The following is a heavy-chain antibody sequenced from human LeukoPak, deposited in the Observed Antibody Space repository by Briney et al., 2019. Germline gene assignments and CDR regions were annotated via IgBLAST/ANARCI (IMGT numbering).Heavy chain of an antibody. CDR3: ARHLYYDYVWGSYRYSYFDY. V-gene: IGHV4-59*08. CDR1: GGSISSYY. Sequence: KPSETLSLTCTVSGGSISSYYWSWIRQPPGKGLEWIGYIYYSGSTNYNPSLKSRVTISVDTSKNQFSLKLSSVTAADTAVYYCARHLYYDYVWGSYRYSYFDYWGQGTLVTVSS. CDR2: IYYSGST. D-gene: IGHD3-16*02. J-gene: IGHJ4*02.